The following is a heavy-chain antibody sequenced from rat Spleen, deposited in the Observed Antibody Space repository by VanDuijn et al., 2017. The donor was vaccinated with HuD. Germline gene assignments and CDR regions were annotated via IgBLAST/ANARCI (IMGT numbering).Heavy chain of an antibody. V-gene: IGHV5-25*01. D-gene: IGHD4-3*01. CDR2: IGAGGGKT. CDR3: ARGFGVFSY. Sequence: EVQLVESGGGLVQPGGSLKLSCAASGFTFSDYFMAWVRKAPTKGLEWVASIGAGGGKTYYRDSVKGRFTISRDNAKSTLYLQMDSLRSEDAAAYYCARGFGVFSYWGQGTLVTVSS. CDR1: GFTFSDYF. J-gene: IGHJ3*01.